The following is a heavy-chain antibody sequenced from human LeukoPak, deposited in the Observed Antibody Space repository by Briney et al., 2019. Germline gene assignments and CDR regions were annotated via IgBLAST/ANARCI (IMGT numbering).Heavy chain of an antibody. CDR1: GGTFSSYA. Sequence: ASVKVSCKASGGTFSSYAISWVRQAPGQGLEWMGGIIPIFGTANYAQKFQGRVTITADESTSTAYMELSSLRSEDTAVYYCARTLVVLLWRHFDYWGQGTLVTVSS. CDR2: IIPIFGTA. J-gene: IGHJ4*02. V-gene: IGHV1-69*13. D-gene: IGHD3-10*01. CDR3: ARTLVVLLWRHFDY.